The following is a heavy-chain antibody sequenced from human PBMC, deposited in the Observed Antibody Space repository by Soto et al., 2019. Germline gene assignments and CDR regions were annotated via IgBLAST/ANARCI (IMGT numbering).Heavy chain of an antibody. Sequence: QVHLVQSGAEVKKPGASVKVSCKGSGYAFTTYGITWVRQAPGQGIEWRGWSSAHNGNTNYAQKLQGRVTVTRDTSTCTAYMELRSLRSDDTAVYYCARGRYGDYWGQGALVTVSS. CDR3: ARGRYGDY. D-gene: IGHD1-1*01. J-gene: IGHJ4*02. CDR2: SSAHNGNT. CDR1: GYAFTTYG. V-gene: IGHV1-18*01.